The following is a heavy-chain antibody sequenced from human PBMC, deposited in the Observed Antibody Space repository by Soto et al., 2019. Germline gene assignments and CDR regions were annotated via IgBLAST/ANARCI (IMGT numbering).Heavy chain of an antibody. D-gene: IGHD2-2*03. V-gene: IGHV4-34*01. CDR1: GGSFSGYY. CDR2: INHSGST. Sequence: SETLSLTCAVYGGSFSGYYWSWIRQPPGKGLEWIGEINHSGSTNYNPSLKSRVTISVDTSKNQFSLKLSSVTAADTAVYYCARLGMGVVPVSYYYGMDVWGQGTTVTVSS. J-gene: IGHJ6*02. CDR3: ARLGMGVVPVSYYYGMDV.